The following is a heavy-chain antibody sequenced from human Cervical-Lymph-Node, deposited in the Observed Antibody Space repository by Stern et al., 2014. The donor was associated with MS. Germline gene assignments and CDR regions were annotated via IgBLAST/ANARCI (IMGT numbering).Heavy chain of an antibody. CDR2: IYYSGST. CDR1: GGSISSYY. D-gene: IGHD1-26*01. Sequence: QVQLVQSGPGLVKPSETLSLTCTVSGGSISSYYWSWIRQPPGKGLEWIGYIYYSGSTNYNPSLKSRVTISVDTSKNQFSLKLSSVTAADTAVYYCARGVGATVFDYWGQGTLVTVSS. CDR3: ARGVGATVFDY. V-gene: IGHV4-59*01. J-gene: IGHJ4*02.